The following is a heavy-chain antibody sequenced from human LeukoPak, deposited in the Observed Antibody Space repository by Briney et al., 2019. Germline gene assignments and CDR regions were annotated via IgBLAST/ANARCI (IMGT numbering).Heavy chain of an antibody. Sequence: ASVKVSCKASGYTFTSYDINWVRQATGQGLEWMGWMNPNSGNTGYAQKFQGRVTMTRNTSISTAYMELSSLRSEDTAVYYCAREVASGSIRYYYMAVWGKGTTVTVSS. D-gene: IGHD3-10*01. V-gene: IGHV1-8*01. CDR1: GYTFTSYD. J-gene: IGHJ6*03. CDR3: AREVASGSIRYYYMAV. CDR2: MNPNSGNT.